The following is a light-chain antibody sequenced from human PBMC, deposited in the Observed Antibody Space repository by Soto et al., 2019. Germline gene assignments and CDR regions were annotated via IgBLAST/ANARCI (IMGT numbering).Light chain of an antibody. CDR1: QSVSSN. V-gene: IGKV3-15*01. CDR3: QQYDNWLRT. J-gene: IGKJ2*01. CDR2: GAS. Sequence: EIVMTQSPATLSVSPGERATLSFRASQSVSSNLAWYQQKPGQAHRLLIYGASTRATGIPERFSGIGSGTEFTLTISSLQSEDLAVYYCQQYDNWLRTFGQGTKLEIK.